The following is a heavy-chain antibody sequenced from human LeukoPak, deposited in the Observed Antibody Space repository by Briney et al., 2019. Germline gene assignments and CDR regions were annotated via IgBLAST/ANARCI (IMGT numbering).Heavy chain of an antibody. CDR1: GYTFSDYY. Sequence: ASVTVSCKASGYTFSDYYILWVRQATGQGLEWMGWMNPNSGNTGYAQKFQGRVTMTRNTSISTAYMELSSLRSEDTAVYYCARGRPHCSGGSCYISGFDYWGQGTLVTVSS. J-gene: IGHJ4*02. D-gene: IGHD2-15*01. V-gene: IGHV1-8*02. CDR3: ARGRPHCSGGSCYISGFDY. CDR2: MNPNSGNT.